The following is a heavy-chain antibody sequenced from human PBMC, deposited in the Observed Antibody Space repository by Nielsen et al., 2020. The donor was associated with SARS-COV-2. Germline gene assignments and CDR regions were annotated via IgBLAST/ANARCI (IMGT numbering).Heavy chain of an antibody. CDR2: IYYSGSV. J-gene: IGHJ3*02. V-gene: IGHV4-39*02. CDR1: GGSLSSRNYY. D-gene: IGHD2-2*01. CDR3: ARGDIAVVPAAMFRGDDAFDI. Sequence: ESLKISCTVSGGSLSSRNYYWGWIRQPPGKGLEWIGTIYYSGSVSYNPSLRSRVTISVDTPKKHFSLKLTSVTAADTAVYFCARGDIAVVPAAMFRGDDAFDIWGQGTMVRVSS.